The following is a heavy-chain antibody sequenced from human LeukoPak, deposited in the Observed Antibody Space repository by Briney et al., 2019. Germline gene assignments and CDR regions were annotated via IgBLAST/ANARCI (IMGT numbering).Heavy chain of an antibody. CDR2: ISGSGGST. D-gene: IGHD3-22*01. Sequence: GRSLRLSCAASGFTFSNYAMHWVRQAPGKGLEWVSAISGSGGSTYYADSVKGRFTISRDNSKNTLYLQMNSLRAEDTAVYYCARAPYYYDSSGYNYLTFFDYWGQGTLVTVSS. J-gene: IGHJ4*02. V-gene: IGHV3-23*01. CDR1: GFTFSNYA. CDR3: ARAPYYYDSSGYNYLTFFDY.